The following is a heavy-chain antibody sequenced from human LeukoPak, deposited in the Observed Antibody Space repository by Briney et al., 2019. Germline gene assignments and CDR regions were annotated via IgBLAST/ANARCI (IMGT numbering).Heavy chain of an antibody. Sequence: GASVKVSCKASGFTFTSYGFNWVRQAPGQGLEWMGWISANNGNTIYAQILQGRGTMTTDTSTTTVYMELRSLRSDDTAAYYRARDHLAMIPSFFGEYWGQGALVTVSS. CDR2: ISANNGNT. CDR1: GFTFTSYG. CDR3: ARDHLAMIPSFFGEY. J-gene: IGHJ4*02. V-gene: IGHV1-18*01. D-gene: IGHD5-12*01.